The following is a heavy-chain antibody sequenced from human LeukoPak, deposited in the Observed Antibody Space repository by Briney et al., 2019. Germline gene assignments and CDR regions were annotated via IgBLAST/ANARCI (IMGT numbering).Heavy chain of an antibody. V-gene: IGHV3-23*01. Sequence: GGTLRLSCAASGITFSSYGMSWVRQAPGKGLEWVSGISGTGENTYYADSVKGRFTISRDNSKNTLYLQMKSLRAADTAVYYCAKSPGGRHHNWGQGTLVTVSS. CDR3: AKSPGGRHHN. D-gene: IGHD3-16*01. J-gene: IGHJ4*02. CDR1: GITFSSYG. CDR2: ISGTGENT.